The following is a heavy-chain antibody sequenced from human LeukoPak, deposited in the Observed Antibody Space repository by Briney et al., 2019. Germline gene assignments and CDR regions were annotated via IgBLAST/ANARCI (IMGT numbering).Heavy chain of an antibody. CDR1: GGTFSSYA. D-gene: IGHD3-10*01. J-gene: IGHJ6*03. Sequence: GSSVKVSCKASGGTFSSYAISWGRQAPGQGLEWMGGIIPIFGTANYAQKFQGRVTITTDESTSTAYMELSSLRSEDTAVYYCARVPVRGYYYYYMDVWGKGTTVTVSS. CDR3: ARVPVRGYYYYYMDV. CDR2: IIPIFGTA. V-gene: IGHV1-69*05.